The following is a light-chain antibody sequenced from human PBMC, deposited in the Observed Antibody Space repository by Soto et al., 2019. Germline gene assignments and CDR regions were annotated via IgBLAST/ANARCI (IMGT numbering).Light chain of an antibody. J-gene: IGKJ2*01. Sequence: MVLTQSPGTLSLSPGERATLSCRASQSISDNYLAWYRQKPGQPPRRLLYDASTRAIDIPDRISGTGSGTDFTLTSNSLEPEDSALYSCQQYGTSPYAFGQGTKLEIK. CDR2: DAS. CDR3: QQYGTSPYA. CDR1: QSISDNY. V-gene: IGKV3-20*01.